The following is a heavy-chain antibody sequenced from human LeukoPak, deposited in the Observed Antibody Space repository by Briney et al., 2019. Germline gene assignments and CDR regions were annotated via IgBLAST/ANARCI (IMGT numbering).Heavy chain of an antibody. CDR3: AAELSSGYFDY. CDR2: FDPEDDEK. CDR1: GYMFTELS. D-gene: IGHD3-22*01. V-gene: IGHV1-24*01. Sequence: GASVTVSCKVSGYMFTELSMHWVRQAPGKGLEWMGGFDPEDDEKMYAQKFQGRVTMTEDTSTDTAYMERRSLRSEDTAVYYCAAELSSGYFDYWGQGTLVTVSS. J-gene: IGHJ4*02.